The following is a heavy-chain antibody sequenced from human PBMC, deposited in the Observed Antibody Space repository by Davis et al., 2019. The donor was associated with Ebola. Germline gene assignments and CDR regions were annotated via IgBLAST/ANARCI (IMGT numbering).Heavy chain of an antibody. J-gene: IGHJ5*02. CDR3: AKDKGFWVPPDWFGP. CDR1: GFNFSHYA. Sequence: GESLKISCAVSGFNFSHYAMSWVRQAPGKGLEWVACISGSGKTTYYADSVEGRFNISRDNSKNTLSLLMNSVRGEDSAVYYCAKDKGFWVPPDWFGPWGQGTLVTVSS. D-gene: IGHD3-16*01. CDR2: ISGSGKTT. V-gene: IGHV3-23*01.